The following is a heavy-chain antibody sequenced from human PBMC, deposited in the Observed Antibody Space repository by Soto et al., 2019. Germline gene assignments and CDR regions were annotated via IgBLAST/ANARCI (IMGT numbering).Heavy chain of an antibody. CDR3: ARGWIGDLNDAFDI. J-gene: IGHJ3*02. CDR2: INIYGSST. V-gene: IGHV3-74*01. D-gene: IGHD2-2*03. CDR1: GFTFSRYW. Sequence: EVQLVESGGGSVQPGRSLRPSCAASGFTFSRYWRHWVRQAPGKGLVWVSRINIYGSSTDYADSVKGRFTISRDNAKNTLYLQMNSLRVEDTAVYYCARGWIGDLNDAFDIWGQGTMVTVSS.